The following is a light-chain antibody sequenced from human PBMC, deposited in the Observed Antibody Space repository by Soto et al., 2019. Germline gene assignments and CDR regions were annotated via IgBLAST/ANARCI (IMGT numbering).Light chain of an antibody. CDR3: SSYTDSSNYV. V-gene: IGLV2-14*01. CDR2: EVN. Sequence: QSVLTQPASVSGSPGQSITISCTGTSSDIGGYKYVSWYQQHPGKVPKLMIYEVNTRPSGISNRFSGSKSGNTASLTISGLQAEDEADYYCSSYTDSSNYVFGTGTKVTVL. J-gene: IGLJ1*01. CDR1: SSDIGGYKY.